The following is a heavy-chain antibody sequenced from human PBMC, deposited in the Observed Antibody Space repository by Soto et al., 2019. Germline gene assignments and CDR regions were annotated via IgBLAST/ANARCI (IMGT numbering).Heavy chain of an antibody. D-gene: IGHD6-13*01. CDR3: AYRQDYRSSWDSGWFDP. V-gene: IGHV2-5*02. Sequence: QITLKESGPTLVEPTQTLTLTCAFSGFSLSTSGVGVGWIRQPPGKALEWPAFIYWDDDKRYSPSLRTRLTIIKDTSINQVVLIMTNMDPVDTGTYYCAYRQDYRSSWDSGWFDPWGQGTLVTVSS. CDR1: GFSLSTSGVG. CDR2: IYWDDDK. J-gene: IGHJ5*02.